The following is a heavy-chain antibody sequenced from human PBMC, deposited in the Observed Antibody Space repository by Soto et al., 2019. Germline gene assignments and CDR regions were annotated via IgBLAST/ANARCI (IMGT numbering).Heavy chain of an antibody. CDR2: IYYSGST. CDR1: GGSVRSSTYY. CDR3: ARENLAAPLMGGMDV. Sequence: SETLSLTCTVSGGSVRSSTYYWGWIRQPPGKGLEWIGYIYYSGSTNYNPSLKSRVTISVDTSKNQFSLKLSSVTAADTAVYYCARENLAAPLMGGMDVWGQGTTVTVSS. D-gene: IGHD6-6*01. V-gene: IGHV4-61*01. J-gene: IGHJ6*02.